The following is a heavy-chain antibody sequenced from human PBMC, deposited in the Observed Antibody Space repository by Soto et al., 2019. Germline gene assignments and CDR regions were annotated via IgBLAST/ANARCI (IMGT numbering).Heavy chain of an antibody. CDR3: ARHALLYGSGSYDWFDP. Sequence: SETLSLTCTVSGGSISSSSYYWGWIRQPPVKGLEWIGSIYYSGSTYYNPSLKSRVTISVDTSKNQFSLKLSSVTAADTAVYYCARHALLYGSGSYDWFDPWGQGTLVTVSS. J-gene: IGHJ5*02. CDR2: IYYSGST. CDR1: GGSISSSSYY. V-gene: IGHV4-39*01. D-gene: IGHD3-10*01.